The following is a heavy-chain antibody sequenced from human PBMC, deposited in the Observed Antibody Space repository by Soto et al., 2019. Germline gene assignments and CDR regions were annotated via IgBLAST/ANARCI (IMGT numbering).Heavy chain of an antibody. J-gene: IGHJ5*02. CDR3: AREASSGNWFDP. CDR1: GGSISSGGYS. V-gene: IGHV4-30-2*01. Sequence: SETLSLTCAVSGGSISSGGYSWSWIRQPPGKGLEWIGYIYRSGSTHYNPSLRSRVSISVDRSKNQFSLDLSSVTAADTAVYYCAREASSGNWFDPWGQGTLVTVSS. D-gene: IGHD6-19*01. CDR2: IYRSGST.